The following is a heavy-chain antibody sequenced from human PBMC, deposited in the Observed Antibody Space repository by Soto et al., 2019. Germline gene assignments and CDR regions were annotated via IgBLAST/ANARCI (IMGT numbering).Heavy chain of an antibody. CDR3: SRDSGFGWLNSDC. D-gene: IGHD6-19*01. J-gene: IGHJ4*02. CDR2: ISGSGANI. V-gene: IGHV3-23*01. Sequence: GGSLRLSCAASGFTFSGYAMPWVRQAPGRGLEWVSAISGSGANIDYAESVKGRFTISRDNSKNTLYLQMNSLRAEDTAVYYCSRDSGFGWLNSDCWGQGTLVTVAS. CDR1: GFTFSGYA.